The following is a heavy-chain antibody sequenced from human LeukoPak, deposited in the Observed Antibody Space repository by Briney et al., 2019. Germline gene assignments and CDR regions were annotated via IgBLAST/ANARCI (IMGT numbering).Heavy chain of an antibody. CDR1: GGSISSSSYY. CDR2: TYYRGTT. CDR3: ARNRYYYGSRNYGVPNWFDP. D-gene: IGHD3-10*01. Sequence: SETLSLTCTVSGGSISSSSYYWGWIRQPPGKGLEWIGSTYYRGTTYYNPSLKSRVTISVDTSKNQFSLKLSSVTAADMAVYHCARNRYYYGSRNYGVPNWFDPWGQGTLVTVSS. V-gene: IGHV4-39*01. J-gene: IGHJ5*02.